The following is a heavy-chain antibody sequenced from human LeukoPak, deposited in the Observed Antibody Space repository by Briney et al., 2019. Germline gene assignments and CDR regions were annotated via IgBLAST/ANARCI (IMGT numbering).Heavy chain of an antibody. V-gene: IGHV4-39*01. CDR2: IYYSGST. CDR1: GGSISSGGYY. J-gene: IGHJ4*02. D-gene: IGHD2-21*01. CDR3: ARLVIYYFDY. Sequence: TSETLSLTCTVSGGSISSGGYYWGWIRQPPGKGLEWIGSIYYSGSTYYNPSLKSRVTISVDTSKNQFSLKLSSVTAADTAVYYCARLVIYYFDYWGQGTLVTVSS.